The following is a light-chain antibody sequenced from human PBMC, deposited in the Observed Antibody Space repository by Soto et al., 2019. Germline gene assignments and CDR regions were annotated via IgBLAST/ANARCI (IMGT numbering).Light chain of an antibody. J-gene: IGKJ2*01. Sequence: DIQMTQSPSSLSASVGDRVTITCRASQSITSYLNWYQQRPGKAPKLLIYAASSLQSGVPSRFSGSGSGTDFTLTISSLQREDFATYYCQQYSSYSPYTFGQGTKLEIK. CDR2: AAS. CDR3: QQYSSYSPYT. CDR1: QSITSY. V-gene: IGKV1-39*01.